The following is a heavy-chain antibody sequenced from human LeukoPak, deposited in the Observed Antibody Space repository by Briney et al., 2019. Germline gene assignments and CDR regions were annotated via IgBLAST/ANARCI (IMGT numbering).Heavy chain of an antibody. J-gene: IGHJ4*02. Sequence: SETLSLTCAVYGGSFSGYYWSWIRQPPGKGLEWIGEINHSGSTNYNPSLKSRVTISVDTSKNQFSLKLSSVTAADTAVYHCARRPHYSSGWYGKWGQGTLVTVSS. CDR3: ARRPHYSSGWYGK. V-gene: IGHV4-34*01. CDR2: INHSGST. D-gene: IGHD6-19*01. CDR1: GGSFSGYY.